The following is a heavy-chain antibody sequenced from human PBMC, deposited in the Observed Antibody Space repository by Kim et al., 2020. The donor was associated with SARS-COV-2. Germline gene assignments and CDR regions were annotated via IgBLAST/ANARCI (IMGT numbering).Heavy chain of an antibody. CDR1: GFTFSTYI. J-gene: IGHJ3*02. V-gene: IGHV3-48*02. CDR2: ISGGSATI. D-gene: IGHD1-26*01. CDR3: ARKVGVRGVGAFDI. Sequence: GGSLRLSCAASGFTFSTYIMNWVRQAPGKGLEWVSCISGGSATIYYSDSVKGRFTISRDNAKNSLYLQMNSLRDEDTAVYYCARKVGVRGVGAFDIWGQGTVVTVYS.